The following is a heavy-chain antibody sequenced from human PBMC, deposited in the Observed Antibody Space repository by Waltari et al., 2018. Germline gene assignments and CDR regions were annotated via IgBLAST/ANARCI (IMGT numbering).Heavy chain of an antibody. Sequence: EVQLVESGGGLVQPGGSLRLSCVPSGFTFTNSAMTWVCQVSGKGCEWVSFIMGSGDNTYYAESVKGRFTISRDNSKNTLYLQMNYLRAEDTAIYFCAKHLKFYGYSQYVLHYWGQGTLVTVSS. CDR3: AKHLKFYGYSQYVLHY. D-gene: IGHD5-12*01. J-gene: IGHJ4*02. CDR1: GFTFTNSA. CDR2: IMGSGDNT. V-gene: IGHV3-23*04.